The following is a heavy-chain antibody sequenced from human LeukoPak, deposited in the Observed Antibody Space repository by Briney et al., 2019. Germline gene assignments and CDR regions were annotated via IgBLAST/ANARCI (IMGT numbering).Heavy chain of an antibody. CDR2: INPSGGST. J-gene: IGHJ4*02. D-gene: IGHD3-22*01. CDR3: ARALTYYYDSSGYSLDY. CDR1: GYTFTSYY. Sequence: ASVKVSCKASGYTFTSYYMHWVRQAPGQGLEWMGIINPSGGSTSYAQKFQGRVTMTRDMSTSTVYMELSSLRSEDTAVYYCARALTYYYDSSGYSLDYWGQGTLVTVSS. V-gene: IGHV1-46*01.